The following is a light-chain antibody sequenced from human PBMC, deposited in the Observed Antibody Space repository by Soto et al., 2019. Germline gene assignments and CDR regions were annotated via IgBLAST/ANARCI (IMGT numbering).Light chain of an antibody. CDR3: MQRTHWLTWT. Sequence: DVVMTQSPLSLPVTLGQPASISCRSSQSLVYSDGNTYLNWFQQRPGQSPRRLIYKVSNRDSGGPDRFSGCWSGTGFKRNISRVEALDVGVYYCMQRTHWLTWTGRQGTKVDIK. CDR1: QSLVYSDGNTY. J-gene: IGKJ1*01. CDR2: KVS. V-gene: IGKV2-30*01.